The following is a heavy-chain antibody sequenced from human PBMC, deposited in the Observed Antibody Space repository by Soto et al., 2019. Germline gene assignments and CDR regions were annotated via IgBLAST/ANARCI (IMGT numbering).Heavy chain of an antibody. CDR3: AILVMITFGGVPRDNFFEYFQH. CDR1: GGSISSSSYY. CDR2: IYYSGST. V-gene: IGHV4-39*01. D-gene: IGHD3-16*01. Sequence: PSETLSLTCTVSGGSISSSSYYWGWIRQPPGKGLEWIGSIYYSGSTYYNPSLKSRVTISVDTSKNQFSLKLSSVTAADTAVYYCAILVMITFGGVPRDNFFEYFQHWGQGTLVTVSS. J-gene: IGHJ1*01.